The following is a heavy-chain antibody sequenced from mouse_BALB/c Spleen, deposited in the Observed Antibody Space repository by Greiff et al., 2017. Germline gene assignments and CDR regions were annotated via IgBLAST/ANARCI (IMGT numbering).Heavy chain of an antibody. Sequence: EVQGVESGGGLVQPGGSLRLSCATSGFTFTDYYMSWVRQPPGKALEWLGFIRNKANGYTTEYSASVKGRFTISRDNSQSILYLQMNTLRAEDSATYYCARGGLFYAMDYWGQGTSVTVSS. D-gene: IGHD6-5*01. V-gene: IGHV7-3*02. CDR2: IRNKANGYTT. CDR1: GFTFTDYY. J-gene: IGHJ4*01. CDR3: ARGGLFYAMDY.